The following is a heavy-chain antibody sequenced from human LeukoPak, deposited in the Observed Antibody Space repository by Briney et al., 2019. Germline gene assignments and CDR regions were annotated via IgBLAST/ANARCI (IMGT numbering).Heavy chain of an antibody. CDR1: GFTFSSYG. CDR2: IWYDGSNK. Sequence: GRSLRLSCAASGFTFSSYGMHWVRQAPGKGLEWVAVIWYDGSNKYYADSVKGRFTISRDNSKNTLYLQMNSLRAEDTAVYYCAREHCSSTSCYPWDWGQGTLVTVSS. V-gene: IGHV3-33*01. J-gene: IGHJ4*02. CDR3: AREHCSSTSCYPWD. D-gene: IGHD2-2*01.